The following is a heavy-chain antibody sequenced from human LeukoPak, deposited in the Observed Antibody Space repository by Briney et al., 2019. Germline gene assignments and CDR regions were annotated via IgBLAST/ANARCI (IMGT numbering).Heavy chain of an antibody. V-gene: IGHV3-74*01. CDR3: ARDRGYSYGD. D-gene: IGHD5-18*01. J-gene: IGHJ4*02. CDR1: GVTFSSHW. CDR2: IKNDGSST. Sequence: GGSLRLSCAASGVTFSSHWMHWVRQVPGKGRVWVSRIKNDGSSTTYADSVKGRFTISRDNAKNTLYLQMNSLRAEDTAAYYCARDRGYSYGDWGQGTLVTVSS.